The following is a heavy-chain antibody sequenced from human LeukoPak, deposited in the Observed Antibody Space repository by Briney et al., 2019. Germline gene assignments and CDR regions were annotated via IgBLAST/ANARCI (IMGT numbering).Heavy chain of an antibody. D-gene: IGHD3-10*01. J-gene: IGHJ6*03. CDR3: ARKQGRGVQTGYYYYYMDV. Sequence: ASVKVSCKASGYTLTSYGISWVRQAPGQGLEWMGWISTYDGNTYYAQKFQGRVTMTTDTSTSTAFMELRSLRSDDTAIYYCARKQGRGVQTGYYYYYMDVWGKGTTVTVSS. CDR1: GYTLTSYG. V-gene: IGHV1-18*01. CDR2: ISTYDGNT.